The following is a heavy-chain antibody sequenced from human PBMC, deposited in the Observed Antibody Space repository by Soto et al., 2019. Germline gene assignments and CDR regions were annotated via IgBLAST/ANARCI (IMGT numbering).Heavy chain of an antibody. CDR1: GGSISSYY. Sequence: QVQLQESGPGLVKPSETLSLTCTVSGGSISSYYWSWIRQPPGKGLEWIGYIYYSGSTHYNPSLKSRVNISVDTSKNQFSRKLSSVTAADTAVYYCAALYYDFWSGVDYWGQGTLVTVSS. CDR2: IYYSGST. CDR3: AALYYDFWSGVDY. J-gene: IGHJ4*02. V-gene: IGHV4-59*01. D-gene: IGHD3-3*01.